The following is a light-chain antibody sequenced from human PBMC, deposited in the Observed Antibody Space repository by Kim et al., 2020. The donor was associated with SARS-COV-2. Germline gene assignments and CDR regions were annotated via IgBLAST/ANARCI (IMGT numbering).Light chain of an antibody. CDR2: EVS. CDR3: CSYAGSSTRVV. CDR1: SSDVGSYNL. Sequence: QSITISCTGTSSDVGSYNLVSWYQQHPGKAPKLMIYEVSKRPSGVSNRFSGSKSGNTASLTISGLQAEDEADYYCCSYAGSSTRVVFGGGTQLTVL. V-gene: IGLV2-23*02. J-gene: IGLJ2*01.